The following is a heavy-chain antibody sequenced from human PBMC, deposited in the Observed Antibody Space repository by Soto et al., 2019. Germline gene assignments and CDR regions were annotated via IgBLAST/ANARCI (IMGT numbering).Heavy chain of an antibody. D-gene: IGHD3-10*01. Sequence: SXTRSLTCTVSGGSISSYYWTWIRQPPGKGMEWIGXMFYTXSTNYKQSLKXXVTISLDTXKKQLSLNLSSVNDADKDIYFCARNLFGDYFDYWGKGSLVTVYS. CDR2: MFYTXST. V-gene: IGHV4-59*01. CDR1: GGSISSYY. CDR3: ARNLFGDYFDY. J-gene: IGHJ4*02.